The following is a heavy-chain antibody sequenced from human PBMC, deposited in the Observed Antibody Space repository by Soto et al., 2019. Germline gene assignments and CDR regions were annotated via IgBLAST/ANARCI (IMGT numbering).Heavy chain of an antibody. V-gene: IGHV1-18*04. CDR3: VLGGLETGYYRDMDY. D-gene: IGHD3-9*01. J-gene: IGHJ4*02. CDR2: ISAYNGDT. CDR1: GYTFKNYG. Sequence: QDHLVQSGAEVKKPGASAKVSCKASGYTFKNYGINWVRQAPGQGLEWVAWISAYNGDTSYAQHLQGRVTVTTWTLTSTDYMELRSLRPDDTAVYFCVLGGLETGYYRDMDYWGQGTLVSVSS.